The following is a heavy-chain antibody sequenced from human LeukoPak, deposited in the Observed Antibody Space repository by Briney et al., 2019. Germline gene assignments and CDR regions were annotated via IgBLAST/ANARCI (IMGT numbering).Heavy chain of an antibody. V-gene: IGHV3-23*01. CDR2: IRSNGETT. Sequence: AGESLRLSCAASGFTFSSIAMTWVRQAPGKGLEWVSTIRSNGETTYNADSVKGRFTISRDNAKKTLYLQLNSLRVEDTAIYYCAKGQELDDGVFDSWGQGTLVTVSS. CDR1: GFTFSSIA. CDR3: AKGQELDDGVFDS. D-gene: IGHD1-1*01. J-gene: IGHJ4*02.